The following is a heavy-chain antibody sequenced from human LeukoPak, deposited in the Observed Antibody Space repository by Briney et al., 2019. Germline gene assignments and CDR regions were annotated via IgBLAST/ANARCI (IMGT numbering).Heavy chain of an antibody. J-gene: IGHJ4*02. CDR1: GFTFSTYS. V-gene: IGHV3-48*02. Sequence: GGSLRLSCAASGFTFSTYSINWVRQAPGKGLEWVSSISGSSSTTYYAESVKGRFTISRDNAENSVYLQMNSLRDEDTAVYYCARPSYTAMAKYYFDYWGQGTQVTVSS. CDR3: ARPSYTAMAKYYFDY. D-gene: IGHD5-18*01. CDR2: ISGSSSTT.